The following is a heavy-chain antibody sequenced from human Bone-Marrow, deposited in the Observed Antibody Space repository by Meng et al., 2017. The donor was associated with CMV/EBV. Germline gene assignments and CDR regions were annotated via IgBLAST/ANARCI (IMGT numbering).Heavy chain of an antibody. CDR1: GFTFSSYW. CDR2: ISSSGSTI. Sequence: GEALKISCAVSGFTFSSYWMNWVRQAPGKGLEWVSYISSSGSTIYYADSVKGRFTISRDNAKNSLYLQMNSLRAEDTAVYYCAMSPSRGYYYYGMDVWGQGTTVTFSS. D-gene: IGHD6-13*01. V-gene: IGHV3-48*03. CDR3: AMSPSRGYYYYGMDV. J-gene: IGHJ6*02.